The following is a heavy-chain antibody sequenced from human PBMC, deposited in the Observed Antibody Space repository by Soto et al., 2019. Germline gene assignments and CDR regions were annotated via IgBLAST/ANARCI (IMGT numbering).Heavy chain of an antibody. CDR3: AKNIVRGHWYFDL. Sequence: QVQLVESGGGVVQPGTSLRLSCAASGIAFSGCGMFWVRQTPSKGLEWVAAISSDGSQKYYADSVKGRFTISRDNSKNTLYVKMNGLTTEDTAVYYCAKNIVRGHWYFDLWGRGTLVTVSS. CDR2: ISSDGSQK. CDR1: GIAFSGCG. V-gene: IGHV3-30*18. D-gene: IGHD3-10*01. J-gene: IGHJ2*01.